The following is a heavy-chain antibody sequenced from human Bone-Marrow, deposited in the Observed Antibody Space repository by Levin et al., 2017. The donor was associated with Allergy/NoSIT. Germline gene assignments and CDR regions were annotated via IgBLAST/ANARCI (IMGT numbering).Heavy chain of an antibody. Sequence: GGSLRLSCKGSGSSFTSYWIGWVRQMPGKGLEWMGIIYPGDSDTRYSPSFQGQVTISADKSISTAYLQWSSLKASDTAMYYCARHRGFGELVSRNNWFDPWGQGTLVTVSS. CDR1: GSSFTSYW. V-gene: IGHV5-51*01. D-gene: IGHD3-10*01. J-gene: IGHJ5*02. CDR2: IYPGDSDT. CDR3: ARHRGFGELVSRNNWFDP.